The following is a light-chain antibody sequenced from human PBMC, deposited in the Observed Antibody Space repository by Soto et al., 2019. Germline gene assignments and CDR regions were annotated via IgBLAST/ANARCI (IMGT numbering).Light chain of an antibody. J-gene: IGLJ1*01. CDR3: CSYAGSYTSYV. V-gene: IGLV2-11*01. Sequence: QSVLTQPRSVSVSPGQSVTSSCTGTSSDVGGYNYVSWYQQHPGKAPKLMIYDVSKRPSGVPDRFSGSKSGNTASLTISGLQAEDEADYYCCSYAGSYTSYVFGTGTKVTVL. CDR2: DVS. CDR1: SSDVGGYNY.